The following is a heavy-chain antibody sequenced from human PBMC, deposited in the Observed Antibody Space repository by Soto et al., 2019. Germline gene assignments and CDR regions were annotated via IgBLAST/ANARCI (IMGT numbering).Heavy chain of an antibody. Sequence: GGSLRLSCAASGFTFSSYWMCWVRQAPGKGLEWVANIKQDGSEKYYVDSVKGRFTISRDNAKNSLYLQMNSLRAEDTAVYYCARRPYSRRGSFDYWGQGTLVTVSS. V-gene: IGHV3-7*01. CDR3: ARRPYSRRGSFDY. D-gene: IGHD6-13*01. J-gene: IGHJ4*02. CDR2: IKQDGSEK. CDR1: GFTFSSYW.